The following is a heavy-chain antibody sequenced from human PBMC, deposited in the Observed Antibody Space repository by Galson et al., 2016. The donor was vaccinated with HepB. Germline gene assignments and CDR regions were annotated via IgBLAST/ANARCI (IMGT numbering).Heavy chain of an antibody. D-gene: IGHD3-3*01. Sequence: SLRLSCAASGFTFSGSAMHWVRQASGKGLEWVARIRSKANSYATTYAASVKGRFTISRDDSKNTAYLQMSSLKTEDTAVYYCTRPHNHYDFWTAYSVDFFGYWGQGTLVTVSS. CDR3: TRPHNHYDFWTAYSVDFFGY. CDR2: IRSKANSYAT. V-gene: IGHV3-73*01. J-gene: IGHJ4*02. CDR1: GFTFSGSA.